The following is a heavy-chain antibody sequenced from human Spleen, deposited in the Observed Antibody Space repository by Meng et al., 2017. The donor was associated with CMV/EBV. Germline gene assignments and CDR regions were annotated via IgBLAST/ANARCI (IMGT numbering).Heavy chain of an antibody. CDR1: GFTFSSHT. CDR2: ISSSTAYI. Sequence: GESLKISCAASGFTFSSHTMNWVRQAPGKGLEWVSSISSSTAYIYYADSVKGRFTIARDNAKKSLYLEMSSLRAEDTAVYYCARGLSILGPQDAFDIWGQGTMVTVSS. V-gene: IGHV3-21*01. J-gene: IGHJ3*02. CDR3: ARGLSILGPQDAFDI. D-gene: IGHD1-26*01.